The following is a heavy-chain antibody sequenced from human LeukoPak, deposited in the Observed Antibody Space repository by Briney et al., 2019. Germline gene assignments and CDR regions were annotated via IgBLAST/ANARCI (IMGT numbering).Heavy chain of an antibody. CDR1: GFTFDDYA. Sequence: ALRLSCAASGFTFDDYAMHWVRQAPGKGLEWVSGISWNSGSIGYADSVKGRFTISRDNAKNSLYLQMNSLRAEDTALYYCGKDGHPSVGSSTRPYSVDVWGQGTTVTVS. J-gene: IGHJ6*02. CDR3: GKDGHPSVGSSTRPYSVDV. CDR2: ISWNSGSI. V-gene: IGHV3-9*01. D-gene: IGHD2-2*01.